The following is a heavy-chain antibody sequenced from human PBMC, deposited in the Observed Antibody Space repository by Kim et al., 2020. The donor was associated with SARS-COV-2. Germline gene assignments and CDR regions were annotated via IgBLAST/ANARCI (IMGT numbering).Heavy chain of an antibody. CDR2: ITGSSGSI. V-gene: IGHV3-21*01. J-gene: IGHJ4*02. CDR1: GFSFSSYS. D-gene: IGHD3-10*01. CDR3: ARDMYYGSGSPDY. Sequence: GGSLRLSCAASGFSFSSYSMNWVRQAPGKGLEWVSAITGSSGSIFYADSVKGRFTISRDNAQNSLYLQMNSLRPEDTAVYCCARDMYYGSGSPDYWGQGT.